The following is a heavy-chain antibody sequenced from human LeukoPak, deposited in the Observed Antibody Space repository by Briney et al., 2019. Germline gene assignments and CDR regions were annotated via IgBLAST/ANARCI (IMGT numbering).Heavy chain of an antibody. CDR3: ARAPMVRGVSTLDY. D-gene: IGHD3-10*01. J-gene: IGHJ4*02. Sequence: KASETLSLTCAVYGGSFSGYYWSWIRQPPGKGLEWIGEINHSGSTNYNPSLKSRVTISVDTSKNQFSLKLSSVTAADTAVYYCARAPMVRGVSTLDYWGQGTLVTVSS. CDR2: INHSGST. V-gene: IGHV4-34*01. CDR1: GGSFSGYY.